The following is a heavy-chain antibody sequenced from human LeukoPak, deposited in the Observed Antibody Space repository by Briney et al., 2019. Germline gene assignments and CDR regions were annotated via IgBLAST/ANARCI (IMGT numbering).Heavy chain of an antibody. D-gene: IGHD3-10*01. V-gene: IGHV3-23*01. CDR3: AKGRGSGTYTGDF. J-gene: IGHJ4*02. Sequence: GGSLRLSCAVSGFTFSSYSMSWVRQAPGKGLEWVSAITGSGGTTFYADSVKGRFTISRDNSKNTLYLQMNNLRAEDTAVYYYAKGRGSGTYTGDFWGQGTLVTVSS. CDR1: GFTFSSYS. CDR2: ITGSGGTT.